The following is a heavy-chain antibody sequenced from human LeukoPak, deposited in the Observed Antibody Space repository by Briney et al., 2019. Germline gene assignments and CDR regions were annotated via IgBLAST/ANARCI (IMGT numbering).Heavy chain of an antibody. Sequence: GASVKVSCKASGYTFTGYYMHWVRQAPGQGLEWMGWINPNSGGTNYAQKFQGRVTMTTDTSTSTAYMELRSLRSDDTAVYYCARDLYSYGQGDAFNIWGQGTMVTVSS. CDR2: INPNSGGT. J-gene: IGHJ3*02. V-gene: IGHV1-2*02. CDR3: ARDLYSYGQGDAFNI. D-gene: IGHD5-18*01. CDR1: GYTFTGYY.